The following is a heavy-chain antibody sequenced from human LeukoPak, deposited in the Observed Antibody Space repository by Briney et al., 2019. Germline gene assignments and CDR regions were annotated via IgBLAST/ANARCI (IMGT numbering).Heavy chain of an antibody. CDR3: TTDIPFTSGGAIAY. V-gene: IGHV3-15*01. J-gene: IGHJ4*02. CDR2: IKSEVDGATR. Sequence: GGSLRLTCAASGLIFSNCWMTWVRQAPGKGLEWVGRIKSEVDGATRDYAAPVRGRFTLSRDDSRNTLYLQMNSLKTEDTAFYYCTTDIPFTSGGAIAYWGQGTLVTVSS. D-gene: IGHD3-16*02. CDR1: GLIFSNCW.